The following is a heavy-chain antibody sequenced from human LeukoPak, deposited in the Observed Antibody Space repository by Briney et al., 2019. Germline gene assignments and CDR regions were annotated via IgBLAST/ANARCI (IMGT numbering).Heavy chain of an antibody. V-gene: IGHV4-39*07. CDR2: IYYSGRT. CDR1: GGSISSSSYY. CDR3: ARESGRVPYFDCLPRQGGYYYYMDV. J-gene: IGHJ6*03. Sequence: SDALSLTCTVSGGSISSSSYYWVGIRQPPGKGLEWIGSIYYSGRTYYNPSLKSRLTISVDTSKNQFSLKLSSVTAADTVVYYCARESGRVPYFDCLPRQGGYYYYMDVWGKGHTVTISS. D-gene: IGHD3-9*01.